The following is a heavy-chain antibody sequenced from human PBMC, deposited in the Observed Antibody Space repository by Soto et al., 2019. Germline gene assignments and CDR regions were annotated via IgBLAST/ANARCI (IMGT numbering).Heavy chain of an antibody. V-gene: IGHV3-33*01. D-gene: IGHD2-15*01. CDR1: GFTFSSYG. CDR3: AREGGGQGRFDP. CDR2: IWYDGSNK. Sequence: QVQLVESGGGVVQPGRSLRLSCAASGFTFSSYGMHWVRQAPGKGLEWVAVIWYDGSNKYYADSVKGRFTISRDNSKNTLYLQMNSLRAEDTAVYYCAREGGGQGRFDPWGQGTLVTVSS. J-gene: IGHJ5*02.